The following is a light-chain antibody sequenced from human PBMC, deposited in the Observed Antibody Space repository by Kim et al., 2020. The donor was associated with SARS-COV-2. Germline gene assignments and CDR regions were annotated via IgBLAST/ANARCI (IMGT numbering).Light chain of an antibody. V-gene: IGLV2-23*02. J-gene: IGLJ3*02. CDR2: EVS. CDR1: SCDVGSYNL. CDR3: CSYAGSSTWV. Sequence: GQSITISCTGTSCDVGSYNLVSWYQQHPGKAPKLMIYEVSKRPSGVSNRFSGSKSGNTASLTISGLQAEDEADYYCCSYAGSSTWVFGGGTQLTVL.